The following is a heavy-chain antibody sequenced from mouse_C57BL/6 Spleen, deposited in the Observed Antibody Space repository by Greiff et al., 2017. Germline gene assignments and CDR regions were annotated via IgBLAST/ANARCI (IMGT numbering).Heavy chain of an antibody. CDR1: GFTFSDYG. CDR3: AREYYGSYYFDY. J-gene: IGHJ2*01. CDR2: ISSGSSTI. Sequence: EVKLVESGGGLVKPGGSLKLSCAASGFTFSDYGMHWVRQAPEKGLEWVAYISSGSSTIYSADTVKGRFTIARDNAKNTLFLQLTSLRSEDTAMYYCAREYYGSYYFDYWGQGTTLTVSS. V-gene: IGHV5-17*01. D-gene: IGHD1-2*01.